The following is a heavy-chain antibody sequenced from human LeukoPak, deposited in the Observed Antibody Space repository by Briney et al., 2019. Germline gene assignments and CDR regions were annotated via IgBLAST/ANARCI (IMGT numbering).Heavy chain of an antibody. CDR1: GGSISSYY. Sequence: SETLSLTCTVSGGSISSYYWSWIRQPPGKGLEWIGYIYYSGSTNYNPSLKSRVTISVDTSKNQFSLKLSFVTAADTAVYYCARDRNYYDSSGPLDYWGQGTLVTVSS. D-gene: IGHD3-22*01. CDR3: ARDRNYYDSSGPLDY. V-gene: IGHV4-59*01. CDR2: IYYSGST. J-gene: IGHJ4*02.